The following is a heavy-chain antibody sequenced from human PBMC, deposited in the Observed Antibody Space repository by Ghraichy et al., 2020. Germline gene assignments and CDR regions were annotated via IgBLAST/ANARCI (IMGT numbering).Heavy chain of an antibody. D-gene: IGHD4-17*01. J-gene: IGHJ3*02. CDR1: GFTFSDYY. Sequence: GGSLRLSCAASGFTFSDYYMSWIRQAPGKGLEWVSYISSSGSTIYYADSVKGRFTISRDNAKNSLYLQMNSLRAEDTAVYYCARGNDYGDYRYAFDIWGQGTMVTVSS. CDR2: ISSSGSTI. V-gene: IGHV3-11*01. CDR3: ARGNDYGDYRYAFDI.